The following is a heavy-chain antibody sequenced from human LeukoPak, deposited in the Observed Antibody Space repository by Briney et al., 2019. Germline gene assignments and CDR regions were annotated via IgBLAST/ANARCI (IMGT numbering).Heavy chain of an antibody. CDR3: ARDRAEWQYYFDTSGDYYVGDSFDI. J-gene: IGHJ3*02. CDR2: IYHSGST. Sequence: SETLSLTCAVSGGSISSGGYSWSWIRQPPGKGLEWIGYIYHSGSTYYNPSLKSRVTISVDRSKNQFSLKLSSVTAADTAVYYCARDRAEWQYYFDTSGDYYVGDSFDIWGQGTMVTVSS. CDR1: GGSISSGGYS. D-gene: IGHD3-22*01. V-gene: IGHV4-30-2*01.